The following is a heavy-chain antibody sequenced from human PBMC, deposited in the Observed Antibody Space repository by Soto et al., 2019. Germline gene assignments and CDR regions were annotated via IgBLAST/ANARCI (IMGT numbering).Heavy chain of an antibody. CDR2: INHSGST. J-gene: IGHJ4*02. CDR3: AREGIAVAGLDY. D-gene: IGHD6-19*01. V-gene: IGHV4-34*01. CDR1: GGSFSGYY. Sequence: QVQLQQWGAGLLKPSETLSLTCAVYGGSFSGYYWSWIRQPPGKGLEWIGEINHSGSTNYNPSLKSRVTRSVDTSKNQFSLKLSSVTAADTAVYYCAREGIAVAGLDYWGQGTLVTVSS.